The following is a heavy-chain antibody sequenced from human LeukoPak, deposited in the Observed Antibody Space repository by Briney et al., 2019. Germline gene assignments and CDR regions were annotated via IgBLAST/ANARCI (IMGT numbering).Heavy chain of an antibody. V-gene: IGHV1-24*01. J-gene: IGHJ4*02. Sequence: ASVKVSCKVSGYTLTELSMHWVRQAPGKGLEWMGGFDPEDDETIYAQKFQGRVTMTEDTSTDTAYMELSSQRSEDTAVYYCATWDYYGSGSYHNETIDYWGQGTLVTVSS. D-gene: IGHD3-10*01. CDR3: ATWDYYGSGSYHNETIDY. CDR1: GYTLTELS. CDR2: FDPEDDET.